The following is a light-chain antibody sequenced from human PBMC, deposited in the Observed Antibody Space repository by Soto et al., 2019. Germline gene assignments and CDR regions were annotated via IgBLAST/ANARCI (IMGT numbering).Light chain of an antibody. CDR2: AAS. CDR1: QSISSY. V-gene: IGKV1-39*01. J-gene: IGKJ4*01. Sequence: DIQMTQSPSSLSASVGDRDTITCRASQSISSYLNWYQQKPGKAPKLLIYAASSLQSGVPSRFSGSGSGTDFTLTISSLQPEDFATYYCQQSYSLTLTFGGGTKVEIK. CDR3: QQSYSLTLT.